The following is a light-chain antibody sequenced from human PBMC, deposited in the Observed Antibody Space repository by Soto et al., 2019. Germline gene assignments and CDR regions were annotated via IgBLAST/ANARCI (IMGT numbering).Light chain of an antibody. CDR2: DTS. J-gene: IGKJ1*01. CDR3: QQRSNWTPT. Sequence: ETVLTQSPATLSLSPGERATLSCRASQSVSSYLAWYQQKPGQAPRLLIYDTSNRAAGIPARFSGSGSGTDFTLTISSLEPEDFAVYYCQQRSNWTPTFGQGTKVEIK. CDR1: QSVSSY. V-gene: IGKV3-11*01.